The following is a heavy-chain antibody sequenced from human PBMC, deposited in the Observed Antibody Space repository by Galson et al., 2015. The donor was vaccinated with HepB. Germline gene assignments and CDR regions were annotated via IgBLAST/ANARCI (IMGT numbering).Heavy chain of an antibody. Sequence: SLRLSCAASGFTFSSYAMSWVRQAPGKGLEWVSAISGSGGSTYYADSVKGRFTISRDNSKNTLYLQMNSLRAEDTAVYYCAKDLWPYCGGDCYGFDYWGQGTLVTVSS. CDR1: GFTFSSYA. D-gene: IGHD2-21*02. CDR2: ISGSGGST. V-gene: IGHV3-23*01. CDR3: AKDLWPYCGGDCYGFDY. J-gene: IGHJ4*02.